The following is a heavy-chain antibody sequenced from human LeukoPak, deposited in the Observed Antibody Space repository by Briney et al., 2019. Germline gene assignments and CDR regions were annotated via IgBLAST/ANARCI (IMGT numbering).Heavy chain of an antibody. V-gene: IGHV3-7*04. CDR1: GFTFTNYW. J-gene: IGHJ4*02. Sequence: GGSLRLSCVVSGFTFTNYWMTWVRQAPGKGLEWVANIKQDGSEKYYVYSVKGRFTISRDNAKNSLYLQMNSLRAEDTAVYYCARDHELPLFDYWGQGTLVTVSS. CDR3: ARDHELPLFDY. CDR2: IKQDGSEK. D-gene: IGHD2-15*01.